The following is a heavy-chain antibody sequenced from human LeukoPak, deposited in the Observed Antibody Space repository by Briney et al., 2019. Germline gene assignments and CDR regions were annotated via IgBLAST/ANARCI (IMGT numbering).Heavy chain of an antibody. Sequence: GGSLRLSCAASGFTFSSYAMSWVRQAPGRGLEWVSAITASGDSTYYVDSVKGRFTISRDNSKDTLYLQMNSPRADDTAVYYCAKSDHGFWTGYKRWGQGTLVTVSS. CDR3: AKSDHGFWTGYKR. J-gene: IGHJ4*02. D-gene: IGHD3/OR15-3a*01. CDR1: GFTFSSYA. CDR2: ITASGDST. V-gene: IGHV3-23*01.